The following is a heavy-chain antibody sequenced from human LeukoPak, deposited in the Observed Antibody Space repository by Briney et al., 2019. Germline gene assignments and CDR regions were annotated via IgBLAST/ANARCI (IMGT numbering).Heavy chain of an antibody. D-gene: IGHD3-3*01. CDR3: ARIYYDFWSGYYTLIDY. J-gene: IGHJ4*02. V-gene: IGHV1-69*13. CDR2: ITPIFGTA. Sequence: ASVKVSCKASGGTFSSYDISWVRQAPGQGLEWMGGITPIFGTAKYAQKFQGRVTITAVESMSTAYMELSSLRSEDTAVYYCARIYYDFWSGYYTLIDYWGQGTLVTVSS. CDR1: GGTFSSYD.